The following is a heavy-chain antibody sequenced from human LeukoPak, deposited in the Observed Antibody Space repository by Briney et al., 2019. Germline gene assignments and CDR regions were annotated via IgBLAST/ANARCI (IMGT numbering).Heavy chain of an antibody. CDR3: ARDSYYYYYYIDV. Sequence: SVKVSCKASGGTFSSYAISWVRQAPGQGLVWMGRIIPIFGTANYAQKFQGRVTITTDESTSTAYMELSSLRSEDTAVYYCARDSYYYYYYIDVWGKGTTVTVSS. CDR1: GGTFSSYA. V-gene: IGHV1-69*05. CDR2: IIPIFGTA. J-gene: IGHJ6*03.